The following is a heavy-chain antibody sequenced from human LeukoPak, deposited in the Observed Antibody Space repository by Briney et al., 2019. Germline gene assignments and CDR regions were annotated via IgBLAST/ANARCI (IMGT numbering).Heavy chain of an antibody. J-gene: IGHJ6*03. D-gene: IGHD6-19*01. V-gene: IGHV4-61*02. CDR2: IYTSGST. CDR3: ARAGGWVNYYMDV. CDR1: GGSISSGSYY. Sequence: SETLSLTCTVSGGSISSGSYYWSWIRQPAGKGLEWIGRIYTSGSTNYNPSLKSRVTISVDTSKNQLSLKLSSVTAADTAVYYRARAGGWVNYYMDVWGKGTTVTISS.